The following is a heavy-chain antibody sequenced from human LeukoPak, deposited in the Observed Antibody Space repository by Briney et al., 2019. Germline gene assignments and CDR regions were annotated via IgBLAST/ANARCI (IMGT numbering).Heavy chain of an antibody. CDR2: ISGSGGST. J-gene: IGHJ4*02. CDR3: AKALAVGATFDPSLAY. CDR1: GLTFSTYA. Sequence: GGSLRLSCAASGLTFSTYAMSWVRQAPGKGLEWVSTISGSGGSTYYADSVKGRFTISRDNSRNTLYLQMNSLRGEDTAVYYCAKALAVGATFDPSLAYWGQGTLVTVSS. V-gene: IGHV3-23*01. D-gene: IGHD1-26*01.